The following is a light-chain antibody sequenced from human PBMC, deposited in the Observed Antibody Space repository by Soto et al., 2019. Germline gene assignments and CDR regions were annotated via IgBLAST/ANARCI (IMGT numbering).Light chain of an antibody. CDR1: SSDVGAYNY. CDR3: CSSTGSDIHYV. CDR2: SVP. J-gene: IGLJ1*01. V-gene: IGLV2-14*01. Sequence: QSALTQPASVSGSPGQSIAISCTGTSSDVGAYNYVSWYQHHPGKAPELIIYSVPHRPSGVSDRFSGSKSGNTASLTISGLQAEDEADYYCCSSTGSDIHYVFGAGTKLTVL.